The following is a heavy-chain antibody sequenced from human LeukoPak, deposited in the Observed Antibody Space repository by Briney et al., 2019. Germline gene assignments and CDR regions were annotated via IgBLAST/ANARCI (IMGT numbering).Heavy chain of an antibody. CDR2: INWNGGST. J-gene: IGHJ6*03. D-gene: IGHD6-13*01. V-gene: IGHV3-20*04. Sequence: GRSLRLSCAASGFTFDDYGMSWVRQAPGKGLEWVAGINWNGGSTGYADSVKGRFTISRDNAKNSLYLQMNSLRAEDTALYYCARVGLAAAGLPRYYYYYMDVWGKGTTVSVSS. CDR3: ARVGLAAAGLPRYYYYYMDV. CDR1: GFTFDDYG.